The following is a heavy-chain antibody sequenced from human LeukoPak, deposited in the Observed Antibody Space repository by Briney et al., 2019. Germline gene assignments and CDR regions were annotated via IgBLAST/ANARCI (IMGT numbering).Heavy chain of an antibody. V-gene: IGHV4-59*01. D-gene: IGHD2-2*02. CDR3: AREGGYCSSTSCYRGWFDP. CDR1: GGSISSYY. CDR2: IYYSVST. J-gene: IGHJ5*02. Sequence: KPSETLSLTCTVSGGSISSYYWSWMRQPPGKGLEWIGYIYYSVSTNYNPSLKSRVTISVDTSKNQFSLKLSSVTAADKAVYYCAREGGYCSSTSCYRGWFDPWGQGTLVTVSS.